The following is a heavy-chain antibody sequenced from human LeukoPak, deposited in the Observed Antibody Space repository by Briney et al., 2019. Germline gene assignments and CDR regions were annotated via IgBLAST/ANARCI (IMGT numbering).Heavy chain of an antibody. J-gene: IGHJ4*02. Sequence: SETLSLTCSVSGDSISSSDYYWGWIRQPPGKGLEWIGTFYHSGSTYYNSSLRSRVTISVDTSKNQFSLKLSSVTAADTAVYYCARGETYYYDSRYDYWGQGTLVTVSS. CDR1: GDSISSSDYY. V-gene: IGHV4-39*07. CDR3: ARGETYYYDSRYDY. D-gene: IGHD3-22*01. CDR2: FYHSGST.